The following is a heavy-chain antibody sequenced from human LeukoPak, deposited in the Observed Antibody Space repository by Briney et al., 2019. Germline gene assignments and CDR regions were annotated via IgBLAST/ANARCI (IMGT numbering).Heavy chain of an antibody. CDR1: GFTFSSYS. V-gene: IGHV3-53*01. Sequence: GGSLRLSCAASGFTFSSYSMNWVRQAPGKGLEWVSVIYSGGSTYYADSVKGRFTISRDNSKNTLYLQMNSLRAEDTAVYYCAKDPTFFYGSGSFHFDSWGQGTLVTVSS. CDR3: AKDPTFFYGSGSFHFDS. J-gene: IGHJ4*02. CDR2: IYSGGST. D-gene: IGHD3-10*01.